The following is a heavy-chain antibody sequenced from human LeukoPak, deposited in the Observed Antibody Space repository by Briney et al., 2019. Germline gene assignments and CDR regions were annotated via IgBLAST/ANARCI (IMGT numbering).Heavy chain of an antibody. CDR1: GFTFSSYA. CDR2: ISGSGGST. Sequence: GGSLRLSCAASGFTFSSYAMSWVRQAPGKGLEWVSAISGSGGSTYYADSMKGRFTISRDNSKNTLYLQMNSLRAEDTAVYYCAKDSYGDYENPGAFFPPQYYYYYMDVWGKGTTVTVSS. CDR3: AKDSYGDYENPGAFFPPQYYYYYMDV. V-gene: IGHV3-23*01. D-gene: IGHD4-17*01. J-gene: IGHJ6*03.